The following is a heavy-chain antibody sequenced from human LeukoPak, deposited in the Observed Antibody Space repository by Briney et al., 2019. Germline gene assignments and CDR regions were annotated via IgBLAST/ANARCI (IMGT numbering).Heavy chain of an antibody. J-gene: IGHJ4*02. Sequence: PSETLSLTCTVSGGSISSYYWSWIRQPPGKGLELIGYIYYSGSTNYNPSLKSRVTISVDTSKNQFSLKLSSVTAADTAVYYCARVSSGVYFDYWGQGTLVSVSS. CDR3: ARVSSGVYFDY. CDR2: IYYSGST. V-gene: IGHV4-59*01. D-gene: IGHD2-15*01. CDR1: GGSISSYY.